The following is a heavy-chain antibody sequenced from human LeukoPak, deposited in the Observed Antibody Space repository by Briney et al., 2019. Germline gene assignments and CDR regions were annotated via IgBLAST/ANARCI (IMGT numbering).Heavy chain of an antibody. CDR1: EFTFNTYA. D-gene: IGHD3-10*01. CDR3: ARGEGSGSFYRRYFDL. Sequence: GGPLRLSCAASEFTFNTYAMSWVRQAPGRGLEWVSHISVSGGSTYYADSVKGRFTISRDNSKNTLFLQMNSLGAEDTAVYYCARGEGSGSFYRRYFDLWGRGTLVTVSS. V-gene: IGHV3-23*01. J-gene: IGHJ2*01. CDR2: ISVSGGST.